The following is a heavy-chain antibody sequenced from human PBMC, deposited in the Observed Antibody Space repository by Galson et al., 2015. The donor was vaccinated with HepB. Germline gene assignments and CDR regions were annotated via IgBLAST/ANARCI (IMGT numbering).Heavy chain of an antibody. D-gene: IGHD7-27*01. V-gene: IGHV3-7*03. Sequence: SLRLSCAASRFTFSTYWMSWIRQAPGKGLEWVANINQDGTVTHYVDSLKGRFTIFRDNARNSLFLQMNSLRAGDTAVYYCARNTGDHWGQGTLVAVSS. CDR2: INQDGTVT. CDR3: ARNTGDH. CDR1: RFTFSTYW. J-gene: IGHJ4*02.